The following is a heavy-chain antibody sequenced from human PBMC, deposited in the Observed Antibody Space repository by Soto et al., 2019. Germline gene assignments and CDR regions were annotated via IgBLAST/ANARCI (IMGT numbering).Heavy chain of an antibody. V-gene: IGHV1-18*04. CDR2: ISVYTVNT. CDR3: ARDRWTTDKCYTHHFDV. D-gene: IGHD2-15*01. CDR1: GYTFTSYG. J-gene: IGHJ6*01. Sequence: QVQLVQSGGEVTKPGASVKVSCKSSGYTFTSYGVSWVRQAPGQGLEWLGWISVYTVNTKQAQKFQVRVTLTTEASTSTAYLELRNLRSDDAAVKYFARDRWTTDKCYTHHFDVWGQGTTVTFSS.